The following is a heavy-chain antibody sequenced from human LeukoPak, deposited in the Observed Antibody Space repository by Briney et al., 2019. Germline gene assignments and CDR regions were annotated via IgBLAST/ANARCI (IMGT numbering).Heavy chain of an antibody. CDR2: INHSGST. CDR1: GFTFSSYS. Sequence: GSLRLSCAASGFTFSSYSMNWVRQAPGKGLEWIGEINHSGSTNYNPSLKSRVTISVDTSKNQFSLKLSSVTAADTAVYYCASRGYSGYPDAFDIWGQGTMVTVSS. CDR3: ASRGYSGYPDAFDI. V-gene: IGHV4-34*01. J-gene: IGHJ3*02. D-gene: IGHD5-12*01.